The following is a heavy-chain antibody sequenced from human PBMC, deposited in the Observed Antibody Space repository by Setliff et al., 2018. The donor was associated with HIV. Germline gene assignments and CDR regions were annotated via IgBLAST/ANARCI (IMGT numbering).Heavy chain of an antibody. CDR1: GFTFDDYT. CDR2: ISWDGGST. J-gene: IGHJ4*02. CDR3: AKAHSSSWYALDY. V-gene: IGHV3-43*01. D-gene: IGHD6-13*01. Sequence: GESLKISCAASGFTFDDYTMHWVRQAPGKGLEWVSLISWDGGSTYYADSVKGRFIISRDSSKNSLYLQMNSLRTEDTALYYCAKAHSSSWYALDYWGQGTLVTVSS.